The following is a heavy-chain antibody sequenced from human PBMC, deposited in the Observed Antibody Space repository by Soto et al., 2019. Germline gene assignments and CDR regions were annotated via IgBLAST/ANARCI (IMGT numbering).Heavy chain of an antibody. D-gene: IGHD1-1*01. J-gene: IGHJ1*01. CDR1: GGTFRSFA. V-gene: IGHV1-69*01. CDR3: FKDNDHAYAF. Sequence: QVRLVQSGAEVKKPGSSVKVSCKASGGTFRSFAFSWVRQAPGDGLEWVGGITPLFGTTNYAEKLQGRVTSTSDELTRTAYLELSSLSSEDSAVYFCFKDNDHAYAFWGQGTLITVSS. CDR2: ITPLFGTT.